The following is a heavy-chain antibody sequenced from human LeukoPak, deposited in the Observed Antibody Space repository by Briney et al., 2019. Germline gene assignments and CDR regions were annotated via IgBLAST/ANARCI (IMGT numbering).Heavy chain of an antibody. Sequence: SETLSLTCAVYGGSFSGYYWSWIRQPPGKGLEWIGEINHSGNTNYNPSLKSRVTISVDTSKNQFSLKLSSVTAADTAVYYCARGHCSSTSCLYYFDYWGQGTLVTVSS. J-gene: IGHJ4*02. D-gene: IGHD2-2*01. V-gene: IGHV4-34*01. CDR2: INHSGNT. CDR1: GGSFSGYY. CDR3: ARGHCSSTSCLYYFDY.